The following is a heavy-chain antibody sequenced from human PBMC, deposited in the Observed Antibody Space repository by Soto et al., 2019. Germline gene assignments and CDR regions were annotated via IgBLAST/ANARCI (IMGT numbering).Heavy chain of an antibody. D-gene: IGHD1-26*01. CDR1: GGSISSSSYY. Sequence: SETLSLTCTVSGGSISSSSYYWGWIRQPPGTGLEWIGSIYYSGSTYYNPSLKSRVTISVDTSKNQFSLKLSSVTAADTAVYYCAKDRRADWESYYYYAMDVWGQGTTVTVSS. V-gene: IGHV4-39*02. CDR2: IYYSGST. CDR3: AKDRRADWESYYYYAMDV. J-gene: IGHJ6*02.